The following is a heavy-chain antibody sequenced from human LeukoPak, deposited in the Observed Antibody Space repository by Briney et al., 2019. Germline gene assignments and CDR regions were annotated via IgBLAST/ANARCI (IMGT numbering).Heavy chain of an antibody. CDR1: GDSVSSNSVT. CDR3: ARRLTQYDCFDP. V-gene: IGHV6-1*01. CDR2: TYYRSTRYN. Sequence: SQTLSLTCAISGDSVSSNSVTWNWIRQSPSRGLEWLGRTYYRSTRYNDYAVSVRSRITVNPDTSKNQFSLHLNSVTPEDTAVYYCARRLTQYDCFDPWGQGILVTVSS. D-gene: IGHD2-2*01. J-gene: IGHJ5*02.